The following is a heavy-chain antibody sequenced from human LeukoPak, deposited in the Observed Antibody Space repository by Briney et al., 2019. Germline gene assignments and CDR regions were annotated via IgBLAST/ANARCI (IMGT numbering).Heavy chain of an antibody. D-gene: IGHD2/OR15-2a*01. Sequence: GGSLRLSCAASGFTFRSYWMSWVRQAPGKGLEWLGHINQEASRTDHADSVKGRFAISRDNSRNLLYLHMSSLRAEDTAVYYCAKYLSRAFDSWGQGILVSVSS. CDR3: AKYLSRAFDS. CDR1: GFTFRSYW. V-gene: IGHV3-7*01. J-gene: IGHJ4*02. CDR2: INQEASRT.